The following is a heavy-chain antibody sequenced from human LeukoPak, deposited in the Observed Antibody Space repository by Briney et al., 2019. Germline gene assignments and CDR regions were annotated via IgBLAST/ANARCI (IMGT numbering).Heavy chain of an antibody. Sequence: PGGSLRLSCAASGFTFSNYDMHWVRQKPGKGLEGGAPIHTGGDTYYQDAVTGRWAISRENAKNSLSLQMHSLRAGDTAVYYCARGDYYYSGMDVWGQGTTVTVSS. D-gene: IGHD2-21*01. CDR3: ARGDYYYSGMDV. CDR2: IHTGGDT. V-gene: IGHV3-13*01. CDR1: GFTFSNYD. J-gene: IGHJ6*02.